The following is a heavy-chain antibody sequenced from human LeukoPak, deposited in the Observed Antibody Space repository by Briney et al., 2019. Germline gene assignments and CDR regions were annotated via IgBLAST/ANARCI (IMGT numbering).Heavy chain of an antibody. CDR1: GFTFSSYT. CDR3: AKSNGYGLVDI. J-gene: IGHJ3*02. Sequence: GSLRVSCAASGFTFSSYTMNWVRQTPGKGLEWIGNIFYSGGTYYSPSLTGRVTISLDTSRNQFSLKLNSVTAADTAVYYGAKSNGYGLVDIWGQGTMVTVSS. V-gene: IGHV4-59*04. CDR2: IFYSGGT. D-gene: IGHD3-10*01.